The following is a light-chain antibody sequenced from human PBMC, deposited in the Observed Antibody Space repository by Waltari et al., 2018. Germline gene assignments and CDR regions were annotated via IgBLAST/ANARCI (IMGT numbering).Light chain of an antibody. Sequence: QSVLTQPPSASATPGQRVTISCSGSSSNIGSNIVNWYQQVPGTTPKLLIYRNDRRPSGVPDLFSGSKSGTSASLAISWLRSEDEADYYCAAWDDTLNGRWEFGGGTKLTVL. CDR1: SSNIGSNI. CDR3: AAWDDTLNGRWE. V-gene: IGLV1-44*01. CDR2: RND. J-gene: IGLJ3*02.